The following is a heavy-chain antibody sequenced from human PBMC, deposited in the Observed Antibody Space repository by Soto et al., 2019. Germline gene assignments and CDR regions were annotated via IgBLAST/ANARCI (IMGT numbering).Heavy chain of an antibody. D-gene: IGHD2-15*01. Sequence: QVQLVQSGAEVKEPGASVKVSCKASGYTLTSYGISWVRQAPGQGREWMGWISTYNSDTKYAHKFQDRVTMNTDTSTSTAYMELRSLRSDDTAVYYCAREYCSGGSCYGGDYWGQGTLVTVSS. CDR2: ISTYNSDT. J-gene: IGHJ4*02. CDR3: AREYCSGGSCYGGDY. CDR1: GYTLTSYG. V-gene: IGHV1-18*01.